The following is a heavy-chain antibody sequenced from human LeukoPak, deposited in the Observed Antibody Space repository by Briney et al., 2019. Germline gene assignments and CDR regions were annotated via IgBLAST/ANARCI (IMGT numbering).Heavy chain of an antibody. V-gene: IGHV4-59*01. CDR2: IYYSGST. D-gene: IGHD5-24*01. Sequence: PSETLSLTCTVSGGSISSYYWSWIRQPPGKGLEWIGYIYYSGSTKYNPSLKSRVTISVDTSKNQFSLKLSSVTAADTAVYYCARGRDGYNSYYYYYYMDVWGKGTTVTISS. J-gene: IGHJ6*03. CDR1: GGSISSYY. CDR3: ARGRDGYNSYYYYYYMDV.